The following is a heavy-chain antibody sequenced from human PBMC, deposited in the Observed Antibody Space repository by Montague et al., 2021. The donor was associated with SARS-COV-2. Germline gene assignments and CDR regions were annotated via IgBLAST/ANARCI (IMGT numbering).Heavy chain of an antibody. J-gene: IGHJ3*02. CDR1: GGSISSSGYY. Sequence: SETLSLTCTASGGSISSSGYYWGWIRKPPGKGLEWIGSIYYSGSTYYNPSLKSRVTISVDTSKNQFSLKLSSVTAADTAVYYCARFPTSYYYDSKAAPATPDAFDIWGQGTMVTVSS. V-gene: IGHV4-39*01. CDR2: IYYSGST. D-gene: IGHD3-22*01. CDR3: ARFPTSYYYDSKAAPATPDAFDI.